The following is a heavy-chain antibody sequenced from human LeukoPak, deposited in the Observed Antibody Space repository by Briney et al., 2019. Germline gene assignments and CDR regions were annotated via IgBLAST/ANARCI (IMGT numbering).Heavy chain of an antibody. J-gene: IGHJ4*02. CDR2: IYSGGST. D-gene: IGHD3-22*01. CDR3: VRLYDSSGYYY. Sequence: PGGSLRLSCAASGFTVSSNYMSWVRQAPGKGLEWVSVIYSGGSTYYADSVKGRFTISRVNSKNTLYLQMNSLRAEDTAVYYCVRLYDSSGYYYWGQGTLVTVSS. V-gene: IGHV3-66*04. CDR1: GFTVSSNY.